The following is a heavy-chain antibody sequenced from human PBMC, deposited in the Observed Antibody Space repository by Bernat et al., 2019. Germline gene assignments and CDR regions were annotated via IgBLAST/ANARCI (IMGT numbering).Heavy chain of an antibody. D-gene: IGHD6-6*01. CDR1: GFTVSRKH. Sequence: EVQLVESGGGLIQPGGSLRLSCAASGFTVSRKHMSWVRQAAGKGLEWVSVIYSGGSTYYADSVKGRFTISRDISKDTVYLQMDSLRAEDTAVYYCATDGYSSSSDDYWGQGTLVTVSS. CDR3: ATDGYSSSSDDY. J-gene: IGHJ4*02. CDR2: IYSGGST. V-gene: IGHV3-53*01.